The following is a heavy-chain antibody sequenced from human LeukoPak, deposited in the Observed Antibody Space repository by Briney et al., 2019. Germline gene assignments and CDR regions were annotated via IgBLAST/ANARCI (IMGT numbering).Heavy chain of an antibody. Sequence: HTGGSLRLSCAASGFTFSSYSMNWVRQAPGKGLEWVSYISSSSSTIYYADSVKGRFTISRDNAKNSLYLQMNSLRADDTAVYCCARDPGGRFDYWGQGTLVTVSS. J-gene: IGHJ4*02. CDR3: ARDPGGRFDY. D-gene: IGHD3-10*01. V-gene: IGHV3-48*01. CDR1: GFTFSSYS. CDR2: ISSSSSTI.